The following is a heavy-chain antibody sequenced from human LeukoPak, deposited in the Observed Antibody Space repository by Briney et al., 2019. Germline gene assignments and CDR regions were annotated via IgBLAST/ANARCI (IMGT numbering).Heavy chain of an antibody. CDR2: IRYDGSNK. Sequence: GGSLRLSCAASGLTFSSYGMHWVRQAQGKGLEWVAFIRYDGSNKYYADSVKGRFTISRDNSKNTLYLQMNSPRVEDTAVYYCVKDGQIAVAGTYYYYMDVWGKGTTVTVSS. V-gene: IGHV3-30*02. CDR1: GLTFSSYG. J-gene: IGHJ6*03. D-gene: IGHD6-19*01. CDR3: VKDGQIAVAGTYYYYMDV.